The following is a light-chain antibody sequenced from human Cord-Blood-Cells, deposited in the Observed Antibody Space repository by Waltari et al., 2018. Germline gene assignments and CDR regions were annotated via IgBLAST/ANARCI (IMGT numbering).Light chain of an antibody. Sequence: QSALTQPASVSGSPGQSITISCTGTSSDVGSYNLVSWYQQHPGKAPKLMFYEVSKRPSGFSNRFSGSKSGNTSSLTISGLQAEDEADYYCCSYAGSHVVFGGGTKLTVL. CDR2: EVS. V-gene: IGLV2-23*02. J-gene: IGLJ2*01. CDR3: CSYAGSHVV. CDR1: SSDVGSYNL.